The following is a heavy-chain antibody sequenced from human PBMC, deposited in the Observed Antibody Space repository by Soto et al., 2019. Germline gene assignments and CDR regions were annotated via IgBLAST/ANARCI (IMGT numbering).Heavy chain of an antibody. J-gene: IGHJ3*02. CDR1: GVSISRTY. D-gene: IGHD3-9*01. Sequence: SDTLSLTCAVSGVSISRTYWSWIRQPPGKELEWIAYMYHNIGDTNYNPSLKSRVTLSLDTSKNQFSLKLSSVTAADTAVYYCASHNYDILAGFYNAFAIWGQGIMVTV. CDR2: MYHNIGDT. CDR3: ASHNYDILAGFYNAFAI. V-gene: IGHV4-4*09.